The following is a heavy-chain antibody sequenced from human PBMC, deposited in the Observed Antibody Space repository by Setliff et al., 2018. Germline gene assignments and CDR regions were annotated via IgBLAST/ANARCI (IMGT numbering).Heavy chain of an antibody. V-gene: IGHV1-18*04. J-gene: IGHJ5*02. D-gene: IGHD3-3*01. CDR1: GYTFTDFG. CDR2: ISGSSGDA. CDR3: MRLVRFCSRTVCQRTSGDEA. Sequence: ASVKVSCKASGYTFTDFGINWVRQAPGQGLEWMGWISGSSGDASYAQKFQGRVSLTTDESTNTAYLELRGLRSDDTAVYYCMRLVRFCSRTVCQRTSGDEAWGQGTLVTVSS.